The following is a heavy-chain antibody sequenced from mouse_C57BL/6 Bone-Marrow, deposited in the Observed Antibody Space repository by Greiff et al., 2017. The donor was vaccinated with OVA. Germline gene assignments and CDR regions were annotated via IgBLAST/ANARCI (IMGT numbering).Heavy chain of an antibody. CDR2: ISYDGSN. D-gene: IGHD2-4*01. Sequence: EVKLVESGPGLVKPSQSLSLTCSVTGYSITSGYYWNWIRQFPGNKLEWMGYISYDGSNNYNPSLKNRISIPRDTSKNQFFLKLNSVTTEDTATYYCAREGTMIRDYYYAMDYWGQGTSVTVSS. V-gene: IGHV3-6*01. CDR3: AREGTMIRDYYYAMDY. CDR1: GYSITSGYY. J-gene: IGHJ4*01.